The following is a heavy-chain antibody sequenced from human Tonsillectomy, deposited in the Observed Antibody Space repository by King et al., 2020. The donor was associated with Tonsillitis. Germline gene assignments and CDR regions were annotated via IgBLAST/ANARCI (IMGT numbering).Heavy chain of an antibody. CDR1: GGSIISSSHY. J-gene: IGHJ5*01. Sequence: QLQESGPRLVKPSETLSLACTVSGGSIISSSHYWGWIRQTPGKGLEWIGSIFFNGATRDNPSLTSRVTMAVETSKNQFSLKLNSVTAADTALYYCVRQVSGYFGPGWFDSWGQGALVTVSS. D-gene: IGHD3-10*01. CDR3: VRQVSGYFGPGWFDS. V-gene: IGHV4-39*01. CDR2: IFFNGAT.